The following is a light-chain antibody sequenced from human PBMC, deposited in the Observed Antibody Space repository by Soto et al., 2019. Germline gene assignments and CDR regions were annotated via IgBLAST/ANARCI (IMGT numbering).Light chain of an antibody. V-gene: IGKV1-8*01. CDR3: QQYYSYPHT. CDR1: QGISSY. Sequence: AIRMTQSRSSFSASTAHRVTITCRASQGISSYLAWYQQKPGKAPKLLIYAASTLQSGVPSRFSGSGSGTDFTLTISCLQSEDFATYYCQQYYSYPHTFGQGTKVDIK. CDR2: AAS. J-gene: IGKJ1*01.